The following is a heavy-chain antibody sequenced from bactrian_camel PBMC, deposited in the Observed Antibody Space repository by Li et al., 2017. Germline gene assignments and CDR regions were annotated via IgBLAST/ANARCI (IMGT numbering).Heavy chain of an antibody. CDR2: INSSGRST. D-gene: IGHD8*01. CDR3: AAAPGAWAELNQPKYTY. Sequence: VQLVESGGGLVQPGGSLRLSCSASGFQFADYPMSWVRQAPGKGLEWVSDINSSGRSTNYADSVKGRFTISQDKSKKTVYLQMTKLEVEDTGIYYCAAAPGAWAELNQPKYTYWGQGTQVTVS. V-gene: IGHV3S40*01. J-gene: IGHJ4*01. CDR1: GFQFADYP.